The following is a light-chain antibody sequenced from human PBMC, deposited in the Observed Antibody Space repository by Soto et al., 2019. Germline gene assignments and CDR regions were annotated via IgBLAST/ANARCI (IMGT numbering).Light chain of an antibody. V-gene: IGKV2D-29*01. Sequence: IAMTQTPLSLSVTPGQPAAISCKSSQSLLLNSDGKTYLHWFLQRPGQPPQPLIFGVSTRLSGSAERFKGSGTETDVTLKSSRVDAGDVGLYFCMQNRQLPSTIGQVTKLEIK. CDR3: MQNRQLPST. CDR1: QSLLLNSDGKTY. J-gene: IGKJ2*01. CDR2: GVS.